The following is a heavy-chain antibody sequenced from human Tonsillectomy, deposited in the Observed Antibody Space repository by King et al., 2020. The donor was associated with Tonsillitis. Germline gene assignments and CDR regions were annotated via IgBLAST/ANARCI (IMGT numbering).Heavy chain of an antibody. CDR3: AKSLIRYTSSWYVVYYDY. CDR1: GFTFSSYA. CDR2: ISGSGDST. J-gene: IGHJ4*02. D-gene: IGHD6-13*01. Sequence: EVQLVESGGGLVQPGGSLRLSCAASGFTFSSYAMSWVRQAPGKGLEWVSSISGSGDSTYYADSVKGRFTISRDNSKNMLYMQMNSLRADDTAVYYCAKSLIRYTSSWYVVYYDYWGQGTLGSVSS. V-gene: IGHV3-23*04.